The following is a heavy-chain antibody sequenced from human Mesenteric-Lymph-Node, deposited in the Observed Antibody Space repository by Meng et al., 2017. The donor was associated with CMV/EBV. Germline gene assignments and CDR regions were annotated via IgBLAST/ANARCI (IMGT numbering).Heavy chain of an antibody. D-gene: IGHD2-2*01. Sequence: GESLKISCAASRFTFSSYWMHWVRQAPGKGLVWVSRISPDGSGTTYADPVKGRFTISRDNAKNSLYLQMNSLRAEDTAVYYCARRSGGDSTSWRPEAADYWGQGTLVTVSS. CDR2: ISPDGSGT. CDR1: RFTFSSYW. V-gene: IGHV3-74*01. J-gene: IGHJ4*02. CDR3: ARRSGGDSTSWRPEAADY.